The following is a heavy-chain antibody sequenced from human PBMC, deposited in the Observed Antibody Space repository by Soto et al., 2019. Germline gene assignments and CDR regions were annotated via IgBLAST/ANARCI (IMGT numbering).Heavy chain of an antibody. CDR2: ISAYNGNT. J-gene: IGHJ6*02. D-gene: IGHD6-19*01. Sequence: ASMKVSCKASGYTFTSYGISWVRQAPGQGLEWMGWISAYNGNTNYAQKLQGRVTMTTDTSTSTAYMELRSLRSDDTAVYYCAREGSSGWYEHYYYYGMDVWGQGTTVTVSS. V-gene: IGHV1-18*01. CDR1: GYTFTSYG. CDR3: AREGSSGWYEHYYYYGMDV.